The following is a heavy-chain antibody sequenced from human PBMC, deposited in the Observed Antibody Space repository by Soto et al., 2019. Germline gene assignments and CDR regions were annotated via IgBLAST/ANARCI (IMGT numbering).Heavy chain of an antibody. CDR1: GFTFDDYA. V-gene: IGHV3-9*01. J-gene: IGHJ4*02. D-gene: IGHD6-19*01. CDR3: AKGAVAGPFDY. Sequence: EVQLVESGGGLVQPGRSLRLSCAASGFTFDDYAMHWVRQAPGKGLEWVSGISWNSGSIGYADSVKGRFTISRDNAKNSLYLQMNSLRAEDTGLYYCAKGAVAGPFDYWGQGTLVTFSS. CDR2: ISWNSGSI.